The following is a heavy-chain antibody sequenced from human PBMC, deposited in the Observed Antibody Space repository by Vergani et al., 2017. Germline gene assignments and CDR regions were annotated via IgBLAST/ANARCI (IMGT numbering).Heavy chain of an antibody. V-gene: IGHV1-46*03. J-gene: IGHJ4*02. CDR1: GYTFTSYY. CDR2: INPSGGST. CDR3: AYVISWYCSSTSCPDY. Sequence: QVQLVQSGAEVKKPGASVKVSCKASGYTFTSYYMHWVRQAPGQGLEWMGIINPSGGSTSYAQKFQGRVTMTRDTSTSTVYMELSSLRSEDTAVYYCAYVISWYCSSTSCPDYWGQGTLVTVSS. D-gene: IGHD2-2*01.